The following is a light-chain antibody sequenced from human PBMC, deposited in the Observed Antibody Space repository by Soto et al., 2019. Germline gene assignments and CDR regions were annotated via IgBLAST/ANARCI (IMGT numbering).Light chain of an antibody. J-gene: IGKJ2*01. CDR2: AAS. CDR3: RQSYNGPYT. CDR1: QSISGY. V-gene: IGKV1-39*01. Sequence: DIQMTQSPSSLSASVGDRVTITCRARQSISGYLSWYYQRPGKAPKLLISAASTLQSGVPSRFSGSGSGTEFTLTISSLQPEDSATYYCRQSYNGPYTFGQGTKLEVK.